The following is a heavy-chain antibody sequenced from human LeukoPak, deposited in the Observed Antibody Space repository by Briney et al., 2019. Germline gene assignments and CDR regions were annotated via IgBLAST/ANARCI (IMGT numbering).Heavy chain of an antibody. Sequence: SETLSLTCTISGGSIGGDHWGWIRQAPGEGLEWIGYISYTGSTSYNPSLRSRVTISLNTPENQFSLRLVSVTAADTAVYYCARAVTGTSLVDFWGQGTLVAVSS. V-gene: IGHV4-59*08. D-gene: IGHD6-19*01. CDR2: ISYTGST. J-gene: IGHJ4*02. CDR1: GGSIGGDH. CDR3: ARAVTGTSLVDF.